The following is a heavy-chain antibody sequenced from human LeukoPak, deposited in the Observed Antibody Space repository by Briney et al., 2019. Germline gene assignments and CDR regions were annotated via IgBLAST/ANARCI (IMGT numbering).Heavy chain of an antibody. J-gene: IGHJ4*02. CDR1: GYSLTSYW. CDR3: ARSDSSGWYRGAGFDY. Sequence: GESLKISCKGSGYSLTSYWIGWVRQMPGKGLEWMGIIYPGDSDTRYSPSFQGQVTISADKSISTAYLQWSSLKASDTAMYYCARSDSSGWYRGAGFDYWGQGTLVTVSS. CDR2: IYPGDSDT. D-gene: IGHD6-19*01. V-gene: IGHV5-51*01.